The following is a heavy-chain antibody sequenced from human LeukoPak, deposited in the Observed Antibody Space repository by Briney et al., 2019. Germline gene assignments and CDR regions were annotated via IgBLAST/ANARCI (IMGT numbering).Heavy chain of an antibody. D-gene: IGHD3-3*01. CDR3: AKLFAKDFWSGYSKLGTDY. J-gene: IGHJ4*02. Sequence: GGSLRLSCAASGFTFSSYAMSWVRQAPGKGLEWVSAISGSGGSTYYADSVKGRFTISRDNSKNTLYLQMNSLRAEDTAVYYCAKLFAKDFWSGYSKLGTDYWGQGTLVTVSS. CDR2: ISGSGGST. V-gene: IGHV3-23*01. CDR1: GFTFSSYA.